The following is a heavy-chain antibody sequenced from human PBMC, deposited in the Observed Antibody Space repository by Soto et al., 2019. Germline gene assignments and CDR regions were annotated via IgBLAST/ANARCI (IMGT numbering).Heavy chain of an antibody. Sequence: PGGSLRLSCADSGSTFRSFTMNWVRQPPGERLECVSHISSIGDYISYTDALGGRFTISRDNAKNSRQLQMNRLRAEDTAVYYCTRDASRDSSARGWFDPWRSGTLVTVS. D-gene: IGHD6-13*01. J-gene: IGHJ5*02. CDR3: TRDASRDSSARGWFDP. CDR1: GSTFRSFT. CDR2: ISSIGDYI. V-gene: IGHV3-21*05.